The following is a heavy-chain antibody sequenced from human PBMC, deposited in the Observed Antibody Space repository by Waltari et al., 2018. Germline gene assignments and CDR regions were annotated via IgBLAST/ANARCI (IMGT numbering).Heavy chain of an antibody. CDR2: TVVGRGNT. D-gene: IGHD1-1*01. Sequence: QMQLVQSGPEVKKPGTSVKVSCKASGFTFTSAAMQWGRQARGQRLEWIGWTVVGRGNTNYAQKFKERVTITRDMSTSTAYMELSSLRSEDTAVYYCAADLGTGREFDYWGQGTLVTVSS. V-gene: IGHV1-58*02. CDR1: GFTFTSAA. J-gene: IGHJ4*02. CDR3: AADLGTGREFDY.